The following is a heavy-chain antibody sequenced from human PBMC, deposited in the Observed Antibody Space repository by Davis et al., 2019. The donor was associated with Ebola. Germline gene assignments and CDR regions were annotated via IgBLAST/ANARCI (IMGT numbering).Heavy chain of an antibody. D-gene: IGHD1-1*01. J-gene: IGHJ4*02. Sequence: GESLKISCAASGFIFDDSVMQWVRQAPGKGLEWVAFIRYDGSNKYYADSVKGRFTISRDNSKNTLYLQMNSLRAEDTAVYYCAKGVHSGHYDYWGQGTLVTVSS. CDR2: IRYDGSNK. V-gene: IGHV3-30*02. CDR1: GFIFDDSV. CDR3: AKGVHSGHYDY.